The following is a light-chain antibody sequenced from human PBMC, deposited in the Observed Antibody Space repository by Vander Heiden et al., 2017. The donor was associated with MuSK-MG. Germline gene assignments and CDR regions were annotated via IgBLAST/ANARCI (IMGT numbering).Light chain of an antibody. V-gene: IGLV2-14*03. J-gene: IGLJ3*02. Sequence: QSALTQPASVSGSPGQSITISGTGTSSDVGGYNYVSWYQQQPGKAPKLMIYDVRNRPSGVSNRFSGSKSGNTASLTISGLQAEDEAEYYCSSYTSSSSPLVFGGGTKLTVL. CDR3: SSYTSSSSPLV. CDR2: DVR. CDR1: SSDVGGYNY.